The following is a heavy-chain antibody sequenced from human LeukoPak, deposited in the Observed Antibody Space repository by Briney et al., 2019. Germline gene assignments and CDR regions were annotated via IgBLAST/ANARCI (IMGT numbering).Heavy chain of an antibody. D-gene: IGHD2-21*01. CDR3: VKDNVTSSCVDCPLGAAFDV. CDR2: IKQDGSEK. CDR1: GLTFSSYW. J-gene: IGHJ3*01. V-gene: IGHV3-7*03. Sequence: GGSLRLSCAASGLTFSSYWMSWVRQAPGKGLEWVANIKQDGSEKYYVDSVKGRFTISRDNDKNSLFLQMTSLRAEDTALYYCVKDNVTSSCVDCPLGAAFDVWGPGTMVTVSS.